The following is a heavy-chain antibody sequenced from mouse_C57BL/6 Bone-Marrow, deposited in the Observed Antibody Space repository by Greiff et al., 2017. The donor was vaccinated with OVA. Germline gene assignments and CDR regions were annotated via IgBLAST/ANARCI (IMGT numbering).Heavy chain of an antibody. CDR3: ARSDYYGSSYEYVDV. CDR2: IDPSDSYT. V-gene: IGHV1-69*01. CDR1: GYTFTSYW. Sequence: QVQLQQPGAELVMPGASVKLSCKASGYTFTSYWMHWVKQRPGQGLEWIGEIDPSDSYTNYNQKFKGKSTLTVDKSSSTAYMQLSSLTSEDSAVYYCARSDYYGSSYEYVDVWGTGTTVTVSS. D-gene: IGHD1-1*01. J-gene: IGHJ1*03.